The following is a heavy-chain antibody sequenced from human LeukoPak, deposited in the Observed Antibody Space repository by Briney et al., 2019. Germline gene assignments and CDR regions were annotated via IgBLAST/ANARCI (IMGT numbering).Heavy chain of an antibody. CDR1: GGSISSSSYY. J-gene: IGHJ3*02. CDR3: ARQQLVPYDAFDI. V-gene: IGHV4-39*01. CDR2: NYYSGST. Sequence: SETLSLTCTVSGGSISSSSYYWGWIRQPPGKGLEWIGSNYYSGSTYYNPSLKSRVTISVDTSKNQFSLKLSSVTAADTAVYYCARQQLVPYDAFDIWGQGTMVTVSS. D-gene: IGHD6-13*01.